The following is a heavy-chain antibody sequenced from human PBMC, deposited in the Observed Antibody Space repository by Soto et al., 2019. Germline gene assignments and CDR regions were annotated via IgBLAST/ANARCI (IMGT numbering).Heavy chain of an antibody. Sequence: ASVKVSCKASGYTFTSYAMHWVRQAPGQRLEWMGWINAGNGNTKYSQKFQGRVTITRDTSASTAYMELSSLRSEDTAVYYCARDPEEYSYGYTDGIDVWGQGTTVTVS. J-gene: IGHJ6*02. V-gene: IGHV1-3*01. D-gene: IGHD5-18*01. CDR3: ARDPEEYSYGYTDGIDV. CDR2: INAGNGNT. CDR1: GYTFTSYA.